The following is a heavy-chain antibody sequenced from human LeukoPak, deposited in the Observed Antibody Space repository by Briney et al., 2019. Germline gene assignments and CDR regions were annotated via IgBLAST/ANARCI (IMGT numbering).Heavy chain of an antibody. V-gene: IGHV3-23*01. CDR1: GFTFSSYA. J-gene: IGHJ4*02. CDR3: AKLGTTVPHYFDC. CDR2: ISGSGVDT. Sequence: GGSLRLSCAASGFTFSSYAMSWVRQAPGKGLQWVSAISGSGVDTFYADSVKGRFTISRDNSKNTLYLQMDSLTAEDTAVYYCAKLGTTVPHYFDCWGQGTLVTVSS. D-gene: IGHD4-17*01.